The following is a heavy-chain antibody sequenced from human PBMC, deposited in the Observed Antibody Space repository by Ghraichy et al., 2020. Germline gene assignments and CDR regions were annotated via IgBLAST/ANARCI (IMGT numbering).Heavy chain of an antibody. D-gene: IGHD3-16*02. CDR3: ARHRIGSPKDYYYYYGMDV. V-gene: IGHV4-59*08. CDR1: GGSISSYY. CDR2: IYYSGST. Sequence: SETLSLTCTVSGGSISSYYWSWIRQPPGKGLEWIGYIYYSGSTNYNPSLKSRVTISVDTSKNQFSLKLSSVTAADTAVYYCARHRIGSPKDYYYYYGMDVWGQGTTVTVSS. J-gene: IGHJ6*02.